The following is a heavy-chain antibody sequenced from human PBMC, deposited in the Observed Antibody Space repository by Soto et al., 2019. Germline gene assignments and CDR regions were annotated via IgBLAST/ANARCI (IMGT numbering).Heavy chain of an antibody. V-gene: IGHV1-24*01. CDR2: FDPEXXEX. CDR1: GHTLTEFS. D-gene: IGHD5-12*01. CDR3: ARHHGPTTSENWFDP. J-gene: IGHJ5*02. Sequence: GASVKVSCKISGHTLTEFSIHLVRQAPGKGLEWMGGFDPEXXEXXXXXKXXGRVTMTTDTSTTTAYLELRSLRSDDTAVYYCARHHGPTTSENWFDPWGQGTLVTVSS.